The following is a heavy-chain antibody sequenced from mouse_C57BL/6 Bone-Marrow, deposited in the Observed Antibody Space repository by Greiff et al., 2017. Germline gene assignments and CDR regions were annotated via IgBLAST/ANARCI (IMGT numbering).Heavy chain of an antibody. CDR2: IDPEIGDT. V-gene: IGHV14-4*01. Sequence: EVKLVESGAELVRPGASVKLSCTASGFNIKDDYIHWVKQRPEQGLEWIGWIDPEIGDTEYAPKFQGKATIPSDTSSNTAYLQLSSLTSEDTAVYYCSTFDGNYFDFWGQGTPLTVAS. CDR3: STFDGNYFDF. D-gene: IGHD2-3*01. J-gene: IGHJ2*01. CDR1: GFNIKDDY.